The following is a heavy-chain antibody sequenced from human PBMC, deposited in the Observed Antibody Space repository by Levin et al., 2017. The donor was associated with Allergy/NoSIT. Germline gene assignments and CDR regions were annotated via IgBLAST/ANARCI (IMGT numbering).Heavy chain of an antibody. V-gene: IGHV3-21*01. CDR3: ARGGYGDYGAFDY. CDR2: ISSSSSYI. CDR1: GFTFSSYS. D-gene: IGHD4-17*01. Sequence: PGGSLRLSCAASGFTFSSYSMNWVRQAPGKGLEWVSSISSSSSYIYYADSVKGRFTISRDNAKNSLYLQMNSLRAEDTAVYYCARGGYGDYGAFDYWGQGTLVTVSS. J-gene: IGHJ4*02.